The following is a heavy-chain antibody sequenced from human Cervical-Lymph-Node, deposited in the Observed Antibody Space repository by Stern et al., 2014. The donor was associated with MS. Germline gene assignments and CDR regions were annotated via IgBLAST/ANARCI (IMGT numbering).Heavy chain of an antibody. V-gene: IGHV1-2*02. CDR2: INPYSGDT. CDR3: ATQYSDGSYYFDN. CDR1: GYLFTGYF. Sequence: QVQLVQSGAEMRKPGASVKVSCRASGYLFTGYFMHWVRQAPGQGLEWMGWINPYSGDTNPAQKFQGRVAMTRDTSITTAYMELRGLKSDDTAVYYCATQYSDGSYYFDNWGQGTLVTVSS. J-gene: IGHJ4*02. D-gene: IGHD6-19*01.